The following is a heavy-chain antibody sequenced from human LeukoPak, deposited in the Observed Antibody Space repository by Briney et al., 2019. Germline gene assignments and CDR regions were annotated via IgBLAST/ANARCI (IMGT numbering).Heavy chain of an antibody. V-gene: IGHV1-8*03. Sequence: ASVKVSCKASGYTFTSYDINSVRHATGQGLEWMGWMNPNSGNTGYAQKFQGRVTITRNTSISTAYMELSSLRSEDTAVYYCARARLSSPNWFDPWGQGTLVTVSS. J-gene: IGHJ5*02. CDR3: ARARLSSPNWFDP. D-gene: IGHD2-15*01. CDR1: GYTFTSYD. CDR2: MNPNSGNT.